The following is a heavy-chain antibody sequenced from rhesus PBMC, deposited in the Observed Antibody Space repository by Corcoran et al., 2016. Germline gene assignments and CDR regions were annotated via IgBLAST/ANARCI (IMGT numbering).Heavy chain of an antibody. CDR1: GFSLRTTGMV. CDR2: IYWDDDR. V-gene: IGHV2-174*01. Sequence: QVTLKESGPALVKPPPTLPLPCTVSGFSLRTTGMVVGWIRQPPGKSLEWRAHIYWDDDRRYNTALKSRRTIPKDTSKNQDALTMTNMDPVATATDYCVRRMPNACMDVWGRGVLVTVSS. J-gene: IGHJ5-2*02. CDR3: VRRMPNACMDV. D-gene: IGHD2-2*01.